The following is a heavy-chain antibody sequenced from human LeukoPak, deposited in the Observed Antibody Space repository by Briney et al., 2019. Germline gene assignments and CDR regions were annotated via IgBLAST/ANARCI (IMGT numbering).Heavy chain of an antibody. CDR3: AKDSYYGSGSSSFDY. Sequence: GGSLRLSCAASGFTFSSYGMHWVRQAPGKGLEWVAVISYDGSNKYYADSVKGRFTISRDNSKNTLYLQMNSLRAEDTAVYYCAKDSYYGSGSSSFDYWGQGTLVTVSS. V-gene: IGHV3-30*18. D-gene: IGHD3-10*01. CDR2: ISYDGSNK. CDR1: GFTFSSYG. J-gene: IGHJ4*02.